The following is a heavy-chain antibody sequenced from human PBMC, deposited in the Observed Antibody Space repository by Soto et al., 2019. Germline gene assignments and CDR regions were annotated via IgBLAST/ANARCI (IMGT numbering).Heavy chain of an antibody. D-gene: IGHD2-8*02. CDR3: TGEVASGY. CDR2: ISRDGRTK. V-gene: IGHV3-30*03. Sequence: SGGGVVQPGRSLRLSCSVSGFTVSSKGMHWVRQAPGKGLEWVAVISRDGRTKFYADSVEGRFTISKDSSRNTLFLEMDSLRSDDTAVYYCTGEVASGYWGQGTLVTVSS. J-gene: IGHJ4*02. CDR1: GFTVSSKG.